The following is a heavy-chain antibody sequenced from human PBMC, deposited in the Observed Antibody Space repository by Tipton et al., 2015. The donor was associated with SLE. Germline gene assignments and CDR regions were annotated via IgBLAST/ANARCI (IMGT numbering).Heavy chain of an antibody. V-gene: IGHV4-61*02. CDR3: ARALGVLLWFGDQPLPHGFDI. Sequence: TLSLTCTVSGGSISSGSYYWSWIRQPAGKGLEWIGRIYTSGSTNYNPSLKSRVTISVDTSKNQFSLKLSSVTAADTAVYYCARALGVLLWFGDQPLPHGFDIWGQGTMVTVSS. CDR2: IYTSGST. CDR1: GGSISSGSYY. D-gene: IGHD3-10*01. J-gene: IGHJ3*02.